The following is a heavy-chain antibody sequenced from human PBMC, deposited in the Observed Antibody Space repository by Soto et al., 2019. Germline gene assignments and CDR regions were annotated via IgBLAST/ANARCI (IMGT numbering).Heavy chain of an antibody. CDR3: ARAGTAHYDFWSGYPNYYYYMDV. D-gene: IGHD3-3*01. J-gene: IGHJ6*03. Sequence: PSETLSLTCAVYGGSFSGYYWSWIRQPPGKGLEWIGEINHSGSTNYNPSLKSRVTISVDKSKNQFSLKLSSVTAADTAVYYCARAGTAHYDFWSGYPNYYYYMDVWGKGTTVTVSS. CDR2: INHSGST. V-gene: IGHV4-34*01. CDR1: GGSFSGYY.